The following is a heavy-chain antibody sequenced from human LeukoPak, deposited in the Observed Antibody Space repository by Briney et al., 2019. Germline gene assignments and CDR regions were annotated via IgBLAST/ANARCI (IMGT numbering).Heavy chain of an antibody. Sequence: SETLSLTCTVSAGSISNYYWSWIRQPAGKGLEWIGRIYTSGSTNYNPSLKSRVTISVDKSKNQFSLKLSSVTAADTAVYYCARGLVETTGEQNWFDPGGQGTLVTVSS. CDR3: ARGLVETTGEQNWFDP. D-gene: IGHD1-26*01. CDR1: AGSISNYY. J-gene: IGHJ5*02. CDR2: IYTSGST. V-gene: IGHV4-4*07.